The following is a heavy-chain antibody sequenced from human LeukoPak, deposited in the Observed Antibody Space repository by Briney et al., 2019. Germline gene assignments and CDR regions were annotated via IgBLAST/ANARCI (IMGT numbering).Heavy chain of an antibody. CDR3: ARDTGYLGSNYGMDV. J-gene: IGHJ6*02. CDR1: GGSISSYY. Sequence: SETLSLTCTVSGGSISSYYWSWIRQPPGKGLEWIGYIFYSGSTNCNPSLRSRVTISVDTSKNQFSLNLSSVTAADTAIYYCARDTGYLGSNYGMDVWGQGTTVTVSS. D-gene: IGHD3-22*01. CDR2: IFYSGST. V-gene: IGHV4-59*01.